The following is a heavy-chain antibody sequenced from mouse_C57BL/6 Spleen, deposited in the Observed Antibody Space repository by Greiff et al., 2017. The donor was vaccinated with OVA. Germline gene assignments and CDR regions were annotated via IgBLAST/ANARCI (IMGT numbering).Heavy chain of an antibody. CDR2: ISAGGRST. CDR3: ARAGLLRRGAFDY. J-gene: IGHJ2*01. CDR1: GFTFSSYA. V-gene: IGHV5-4*01. D-gene: IGHD1-1*01. Sequence: EVQLVESGGGLVKPGGSLKLSCAASGFTFSSYAMSWVRQTPEKRLEWVATISAGGRSTYYPDNVKGRFTISRDNAKNNLYLQMRQLKSEDTAMYYCARAGLLRRGAFDYGGQGTTLTVAS.